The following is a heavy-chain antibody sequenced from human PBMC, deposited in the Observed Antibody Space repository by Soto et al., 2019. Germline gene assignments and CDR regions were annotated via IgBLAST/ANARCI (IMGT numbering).Heavy chain of an antibody. J-gene: IGHJ4*02. CDR1: GYTFVNYE. V-gene: IGHV1-8*01. Sequence: ASVKVSCKASGYTFVNYEINWVRQATGQGLEWSGWMNPHSGDTFYAQNFQGRVTMTRNTSITTAYMELNSLKSEDTAVYYCARQQAMDYWGQGTLVTVSS. CDR2: MNPHSGDT. CDR3: ARQQAMDY.